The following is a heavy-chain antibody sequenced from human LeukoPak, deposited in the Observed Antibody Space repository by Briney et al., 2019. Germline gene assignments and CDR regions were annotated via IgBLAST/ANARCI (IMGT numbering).Heavy chain of an antibody. Sequence: PSETLSLTCTVSGGSISSYYWSWIRQPPGKGLEWIGYIYYSGSTNHNPSLKSRVTISVDTTKNQFSLKLSSVTAADTAVYYCARGLSEGDDDYWGQGTLVTVSS. CDR2: IYYSGST. J-gene: IGHJ4*02. D-gene: IGHD2-21*02. CDR3: ARGLSEGDDDY. V-gene: IGHV4-59*01. CDR1: GGSISSYY.